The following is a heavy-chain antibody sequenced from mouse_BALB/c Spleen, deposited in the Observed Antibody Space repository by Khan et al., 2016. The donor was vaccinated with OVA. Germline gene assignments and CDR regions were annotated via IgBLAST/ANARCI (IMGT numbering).Heavy chain of an antibody. V-gene: IGHV1-77*01. J-gene: IGHJ3*01. CDR1: GYTFTDYY. CDR2: IYPGSDNT. CDR3: AREWAAWFPY. Sequence: QVRLKQSGAELARPGASVTLSCKASGYTFTDYYINWMRQRTGQGLEWIGEIYPGSDNTYYNEKFKGKATLTADKSSSTAYMQLSRLTSEDSAVYFCAREWAAWFPYWGQGTLVTVSA.